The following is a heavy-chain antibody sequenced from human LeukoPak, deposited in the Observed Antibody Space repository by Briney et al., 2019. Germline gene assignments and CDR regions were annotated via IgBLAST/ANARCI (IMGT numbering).Heavy chain of an antibody. CDR3: ATAATPVAVAPLVD. CDR2: ISSISTV. Sequence: PEGSLRLSCAASGFTVSTSNMKWVRQAPGKGLEWVSSISSISTVYYADSVKGRFTISRDNAKNSLYLQMNSLRAEDTAVYYCATAATPVAVAPLVDWGQGTLVTVSS. V-gene: IGHV3-69-1*01. D-gene: IGHD6-19*01. J-gene: IGHJ4*02. CDR1: GFTVSTSN.